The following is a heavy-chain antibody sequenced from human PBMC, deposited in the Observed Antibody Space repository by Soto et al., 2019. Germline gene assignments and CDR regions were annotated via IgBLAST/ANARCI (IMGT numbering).Heavy chain of an antibody. D-gene: IGHD3-16*01. CDR2: IYWNDDK. V-gene: IGHV2-5*01. J-gene: IGHJ6*02. CDR3: AHRGDDYVWGSYSAYYCFCGMDV. Sequence: SGPTLVNPTQTLTLTCTFSGFSLSTSGVGVGWIRQPPGKALEWLALIYWNDDKRYSPSLKSRLTITKDTSKNQVVLTMTNMDHVHTATYCFAHRGDDYVWGSYSAYYCFCGMDVWGQGXTVTVYS. CDR1: GFSLSTSGVG.